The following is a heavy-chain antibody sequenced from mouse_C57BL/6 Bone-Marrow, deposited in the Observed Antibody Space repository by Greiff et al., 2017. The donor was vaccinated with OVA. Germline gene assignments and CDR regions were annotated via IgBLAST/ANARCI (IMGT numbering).Heavy chain of an antibody. CDR3: ARPGTGYFDD. V-gene: IGHV5-6*01. J-gene: IGHJ2*01. CDR2: ISSGGSYT. D-gene: IGHD4-1*01. CDR1: GFTFSSYG. Sequence: EVQVVESGGDLVKPGGSLKLSCAASGFTFSSYGMSWVRQTPDKRLEWVATISSGGSYTYYPDSVKGRFTISRDNAKNTLYLTMSSLKSEDTAMYYCARPGTGYFDDWGQGTTLTVAT.